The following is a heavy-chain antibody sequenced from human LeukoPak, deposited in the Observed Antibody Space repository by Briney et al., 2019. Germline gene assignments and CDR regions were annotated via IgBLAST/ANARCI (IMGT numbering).Heavy chain of an antibody. V-gene: IGHV3-64*01. Sequence: GGSLRLSCAASGFTFSSYAIHWVRQAPGKGLEYVSAISSNGGSTYYANSVKGRFTISRDNSKNTLYLQMGSLRAEDMAVYYCARGLYNYDILTGYLIRWGQGTLVTVSS. CDR2: ISSNGGST. D-gene: IGHD3-9*01. CDR1: GFTFSSYA. CDR3: ARGLYNYDILTGYLIR. J-gene: IGHJ4*02.